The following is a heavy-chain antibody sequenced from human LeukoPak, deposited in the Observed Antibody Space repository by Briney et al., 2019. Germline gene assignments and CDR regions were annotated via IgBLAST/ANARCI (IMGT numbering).Heavy chain of an antibody. CDR1: GFTFSSYP. V-gene: IGHV3-30*02. J-gene: IGHJ4*02. CDR2: IWFDGSSK. CDR3: ARDTLWE. Sequence: GGSLRLSCAASGFTFSSYPMHWVRQAPGKGLQWVASIWFDGSSKYYADSVKGRFTISRDNAKNSLYLQMNSLRPDDTAIYYCARDTLWEWGQGTLVTVSS. D-gene: IGHD1-26*01.